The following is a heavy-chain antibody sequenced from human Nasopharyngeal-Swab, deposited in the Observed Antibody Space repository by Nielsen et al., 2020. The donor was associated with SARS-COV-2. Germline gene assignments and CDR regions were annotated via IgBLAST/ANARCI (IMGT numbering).Heavy chain of an antibody. V-gene: IGHV1-46*01. J-gene: IGHJ4*02. D-gene: IGHD5-12*01. CDR2: INPSGGST. Sequence: WARHAPGQGFEGMGIINPSGGSTSYAQTIQGRVTMTRDTSTSTVYMELSSMRSEDTAVYYCARKTVATADYWGQGTLVTVSS. CDR3: ARKTVATADY.